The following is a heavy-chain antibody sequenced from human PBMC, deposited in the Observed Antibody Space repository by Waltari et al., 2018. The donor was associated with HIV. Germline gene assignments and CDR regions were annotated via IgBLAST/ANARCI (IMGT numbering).Heavy chain of an antibody. V-gene: IGHV2-5*02. Sequence: QITLKESGPTLMKPTQTLTLTCTFSGFSLSTSGMGWGWFLQPPGKALEWLALIYWDDDKRYSPSLKSRLTITKDTSKNQVVLTVTNLDPVDTATYYCAHNGYSYGYYFYAMDVWGQGTTVTVSS. CDR1: GFSLSTSGMG. CDR3: AHNGYSYGYYFYAMDV. D-gene: IGHD5-18*01. J-gene: IGHJ6*02. CDR2: IYWDDDK.